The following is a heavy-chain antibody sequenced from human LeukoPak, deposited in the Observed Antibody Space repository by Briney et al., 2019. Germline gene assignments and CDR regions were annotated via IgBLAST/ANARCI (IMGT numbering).Heavy chain of an antibody. J-gene: IGHJ4*02. Sequence: VASVKVSCKASGGTFSSYATSWVRQAPGQGLEWMGRIIPIFGTANYAQKFQGRVTITTDESTSTAYMELSSLRSEDTAVYYCARGNTAMAPIDYWGQGTLVTVSS. CDR1: GGTFSSYA. CDR3: ARGNTAMAPIDY. D-gene: IGHD5-18*01. V-gene: IGHV1-69*05. CDR2: IIPIFGTA.